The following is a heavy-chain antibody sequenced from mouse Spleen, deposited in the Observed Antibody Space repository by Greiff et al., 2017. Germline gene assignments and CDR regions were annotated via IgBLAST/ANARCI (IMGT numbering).Heavy chain of an antibody. D-gene: IGHD1-1*01. Sequence: VMLVESGPELVKPGASVKISCKASGYAFSSSWMNWVKQRPGKGLEWIGRIYPGDGDTNYNGKFKGKATLTADKSSSTAYMQLSSLTSEDSAVYFCARSSYYYGSSYRYAMDYWGQGTSVTVSS. CDR2: IYPGDGDT. CDR3: ARSSYYYGSSYRYAMDY. J-gene: IGHJ4*01. V-gene: IGHV1-82*01. CDR1: GYAFSSSW.